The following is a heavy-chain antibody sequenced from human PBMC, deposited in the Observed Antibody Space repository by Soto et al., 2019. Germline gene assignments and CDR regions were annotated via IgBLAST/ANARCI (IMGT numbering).Heavy chain of an antibody. J-gene: IGHJ6*02. CDR1: GFSLSTSGVG. CDR2: IYWDDDK. Sequence: QITLKESGPTLVKPTQTLTLTCTFPGFSLSTSGVGVACIRQPPGKVMEWLALIYWDDDKRYRPSLESRLTITKDTSKNQVVLTMTNMDSVDTATYYCAYLPCSGGSCYWFSFSGMDVWGQGTTVTVSS. V-gene: IGHV2-5*02. CDR3: AYLPCSGGSCYWFSFSGMDV. D-gene: IGHD2-15*01.